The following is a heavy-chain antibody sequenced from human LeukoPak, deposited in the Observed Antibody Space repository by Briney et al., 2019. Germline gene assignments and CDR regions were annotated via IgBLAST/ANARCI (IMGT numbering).Heavy chain of an antibody. D-gene: IGHD3-10*01. J-gene: IGHJ3*02. CDR3: ARAEQLLWFGESSSGAFDI. V-gene: IGHV4-30-2*01. CDR1: GDSISSGGYS. CDR2: IYHSGST. Sequence: SQTLSLTCAVSGDSISSGGYSWSWIRQPPGKGLEWIGYIYHSGSTYYNPSLKSRVTISVDRSKNQFSLKLSSVTAADTAVYYCARAEQLLWFGESSSGAFDIWGQGTMVTVSS.